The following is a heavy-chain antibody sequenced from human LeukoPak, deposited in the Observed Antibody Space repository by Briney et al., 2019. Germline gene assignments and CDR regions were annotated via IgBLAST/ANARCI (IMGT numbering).Heavy chain of an antibody. CDR2: IYYSGNT. Sequence: SETLSLTCTVSGDSISTSNSYWGWIRQPPGKGLERIGSIYYSGNTYYNASLKSRVTISVDTSKNQFSLKLTSVTAADTAVYYCARAYYYDSSGYRDWYFDLWGRGTLVTVSS. V-gene: IGHV4-39*01. D-gene: IGHD3-22*01. J-gene: IGHJ2*01. CDR3: ARAYYYDSSGYRDWYFDL. CDR1: GDSISTSNSY.